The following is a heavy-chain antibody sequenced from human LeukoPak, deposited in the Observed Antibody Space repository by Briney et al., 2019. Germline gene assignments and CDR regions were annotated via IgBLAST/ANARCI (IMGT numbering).Heavy chain of an antibody. CDR1: GFTFSSYA. CDR2: ISGSGGST. D-gene: IGHD2-15*01. J-gene: IGHJ4*02. V-gene: IGHV3-23*01. Sequence: GGSLRLSCVASGFTFSSYAMSWVRQAPGKGLEWVSAISGSGGSTYYADSVKGRFTISRDNSKNTLYLQMNSLRAEDTAVYYCAKDCSGGSCLDYWGQGTLVTVSS. CDR3: AKDCSGGSCLDY.